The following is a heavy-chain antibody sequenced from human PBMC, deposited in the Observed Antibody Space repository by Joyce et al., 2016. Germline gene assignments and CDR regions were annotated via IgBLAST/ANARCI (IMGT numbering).Heavy chain of an antibody. CDR2: IYPDDSDT. Sequence: EVHLVQSGAEVKKAGESLKISCKVSGYTFASYWIGWVRQKPGKGLEWMGIIYPDDSDTRYNASFQGQVTISADKSISTAYLQWDSLKASDSGTYYCARAHNEFDYWGQGTVVTVSS. CDR3: ARAHNEFDY. J-gene: IGHJ4*02. D-gene: IGHD1-1*01. V-gene: IGHV5-51*01. CDR1: GYTFASYW.